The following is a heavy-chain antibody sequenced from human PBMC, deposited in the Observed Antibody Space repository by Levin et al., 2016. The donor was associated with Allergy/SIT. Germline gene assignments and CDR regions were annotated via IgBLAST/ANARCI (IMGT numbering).Heavy chain of an antibody. D-gene: IGHD6-25*01. V-gene: IGHV4-59*01. CDR3: AREGVGQRPLDY. J-gene: IGHJ4*02. CDR2: INHSGFT. CDR1: GDSISNFF. Sequence: SETLSLTCTVSGDSISNFFWTWIRQTPGKGLEWIGEINHSGFTASKPSLKSRVTISVDASENRIFLRLTSVTAADTAVYYCAREGVGQRPLDYWGQGTLVSVSS.